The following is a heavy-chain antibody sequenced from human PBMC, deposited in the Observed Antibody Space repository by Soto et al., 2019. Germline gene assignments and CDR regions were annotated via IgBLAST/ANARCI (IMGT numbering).Heavy chain of an antibody. CDR3: ARVVLYSNGWYDY. J-gene: IGHJ4*02. CDR2: IKENGVKK. V-gene: IGHV3-7*01. D-gene: IGHD6-19*01. Sequence: GGSLRLSCAASGFTFSSYSMSWVRQAPGKGLEWVAYIKENGVKKFHADSVKGRFTISRDTAKNSLLLEMNSLRVEDTAIYYCARVVLYSNGWYDYWGQGTQVTVSS. CDR1: GFTFSSYS.